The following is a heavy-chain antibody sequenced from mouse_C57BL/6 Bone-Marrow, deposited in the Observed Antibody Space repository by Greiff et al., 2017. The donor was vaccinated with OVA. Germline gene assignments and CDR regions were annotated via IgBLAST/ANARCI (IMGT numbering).Heavy chain of an antibody. CDR2: ISDGGSYT. CDR3: ARDTPHYYGSSYYWYFDV. J-gene: IGHJ1*03. V-gene: IGHV5-4*01. CDR1: GFTFSSYA. Sequence: EVQGVESGGGLVKPGGSLKLSCAASGFTFSSYAMSWVRQTPEKRLEWVATISDGGSYTYYPDNVKGRFTISRDNAKNNLYLQMSHLKSEDTAMYYCARDTPHYYGSSYYWYFDVWGTGTTVTVSS. D-gene: IGHD1-1*01.